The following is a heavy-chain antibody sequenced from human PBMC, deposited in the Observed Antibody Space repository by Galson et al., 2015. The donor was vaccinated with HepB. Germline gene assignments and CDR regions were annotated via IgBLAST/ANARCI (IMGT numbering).Heavy chain of an antibody. V-gene: IGHV3-33*01. D-gene: IGHD3-16*01. J-gene: IGHJ6*02. CDR1: GFSFGYYG. CDR3: ARDSSPNYSDYKDYFYYAMDV. CDR2: IWYDENKK. Sequence: SLRLSCAASGFSFGYYGVHWVRQAPGRGLEWVAVIWYDENKKYYGDSVKGRFTISRDNSKKTVYLQMNSLRAEDTAVYYCARDSSPNYSDYKDYFYYAMDVWGQGTTVTVSS.